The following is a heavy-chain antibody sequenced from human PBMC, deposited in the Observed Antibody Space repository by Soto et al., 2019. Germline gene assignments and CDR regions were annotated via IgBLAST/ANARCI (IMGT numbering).Heavy chain of an antibody. CDR3: ARDQSSGIVGATSPFDC. V-gene: IGHV3-21*01. J-gene: IGHJ4*02. CDR1: GLTFSTYT. D-gene: IGHD1-26*01. CDR2: VTSSGTYI. Sequence: EVQLVEAAGGLVKPGGSLRLSCAASGLTFSTYTMNWVRQAPGKGLEWVSSVTSSGTYIYYADTVKGRFPISRDNAKNSLYLQMNSLSAEDTAVYYCARDQSSGIVGATSPFDCWGQGTVVTVSS.